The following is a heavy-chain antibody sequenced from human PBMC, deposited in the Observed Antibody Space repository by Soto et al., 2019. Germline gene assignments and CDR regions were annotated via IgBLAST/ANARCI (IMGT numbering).Heavy chain of an antibody. CDR3: AKESVAVAGSGGVLDY. D-gene: IGHD6-19*01. CDR2: ILHDGRTK. V-gene: IGHV3-30*18. J-gene: IGHJ4*02. Sequence: QVQLVESGGGVVQPGRSLRLSCAASGFTFRNYGMHWVRQAPGKGLEWVAVILHDGRTKYYADSVKGRFTISRDNSKNTLLLQKNSLGTEDTSVDYCAKESVAVAGSGGVLDYWGQGTMVTVSS. CDR1: GFTFRNYG.